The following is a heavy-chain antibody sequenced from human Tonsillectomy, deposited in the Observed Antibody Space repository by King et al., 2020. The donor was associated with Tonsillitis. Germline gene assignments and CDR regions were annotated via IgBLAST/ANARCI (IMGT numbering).Heavy chain of an antibody. Sequence: QLQESGPGLVKPSETLSLTCTVSSGSISGSRYYWGWIRQPPGKGLEWIGSIYYSGSTYYNPSLKSRVTMSVDTSKNQFSLSLTSVTAADTAVYYCARPATTVVSSSFWYFDVWGRGTLVTVSS. V-gene: IGHV4-39*01. CDR3: ARPATTVVSSSFWYFDV. D-gene: IGHD4-23*01. CDR2: IYYSGST. CDR1: SGSISGSRYY. J-gene: IGHJ2*01.